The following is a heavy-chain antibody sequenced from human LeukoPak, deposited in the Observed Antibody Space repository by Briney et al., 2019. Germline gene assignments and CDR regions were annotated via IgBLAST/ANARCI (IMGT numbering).Heavy chain of an antibody. CDR1: GFTFSSYA. V-gene: IGHV3-23*01. J-gene: IGHJ6*02. D-gene: IGHD6-13*01. CDR2: ISGSGGST. CDR3: AKDLSSSWYYGMDV. Sequence: GGSLRLSCAASGFTFSSYAMSWVRQAPGKGLEWVSAISGSGGSTYYADSVKGRFTISRDNSKNTLYLQMNSLRAEDTAVYYCAKDLSSSWYYGMDVWGQGATVTVSS.